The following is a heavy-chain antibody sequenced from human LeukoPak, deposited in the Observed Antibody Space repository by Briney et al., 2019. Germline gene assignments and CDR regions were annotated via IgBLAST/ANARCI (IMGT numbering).Heavy chain of an antibody. CDR2: ISSSGSTI. CDR3: AREAPQAYGMDV. V-gene: IGHV3-48*03. Sequence: PGGSLRLSCAASGFTFSSYEMNWVRQAPGKGLEWVSYISSSGSTIHYADSVKGRFTISRDNAKNSLYLQMNSLRAEDTAVYYCAREAPQAYGMDVWGKGTTVTVSS. CDR1: GFTFSSYE. J-gene: IGHJ6*04.